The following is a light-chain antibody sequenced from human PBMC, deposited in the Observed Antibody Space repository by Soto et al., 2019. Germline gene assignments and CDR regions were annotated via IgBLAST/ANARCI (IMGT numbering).Light chain of an antibody. CDR2: QTS. Sequence: DLQMTQSPSTLSASVGDRVTITCRASQNVRIYLAWYQQKPGKAPKLLIYQTSNLQSGVPSRFSGSGSETEFTLAISSLQPEDFATYYCQQYDIYPPAFGLGTKVEIK. CDR1: QNVRIY. V-gene: IGKV1-5*03. J-gene: IGKJ3*01. CDR3: QQYDIYPPA.